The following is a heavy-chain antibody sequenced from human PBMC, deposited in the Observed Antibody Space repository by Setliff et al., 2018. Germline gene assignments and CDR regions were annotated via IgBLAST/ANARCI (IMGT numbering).Heavy chain of an antibody. CDR1: GGSISSGGYY. Sequence: KPSETLSLTCTVSGGSISSGGYYWSWIRQHPGKGLEWIGYIYYSGSTYYNSSLKSRVTISVDTSKSQFSLRLNSVTAADTAVYYCARTGTYRYFDYWGRGTLVTVSS. D-gene: IGHD1-1*01. CDR2: IYYSGST. V-gene: IGHV4-31*03. J-gene: IGHJ4*02. CDR3: ARTGTYRYFDY.